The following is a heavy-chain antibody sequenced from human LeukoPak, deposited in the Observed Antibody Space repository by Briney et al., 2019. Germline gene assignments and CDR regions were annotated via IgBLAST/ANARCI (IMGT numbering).Heavy chain of an antibody. CDR2: INAGNGNT. V-gene: IGHV1-3*01. Sequence: ASVKVSCKASGYTFTSYAMHWVRQAPGQRLEWMGWINAGNGNTKYSQKFRGRVTITRDTSASTAYMELSSLRSEDTAVYYCARDNDILTGDNWFDPWGQGTLVTVSS. CDR3: ARDNDILTGDNWFDP. D-gene: IGHD3-9*01. J-gene: IGHJ5*02. CDR1: GYTFTSYA.